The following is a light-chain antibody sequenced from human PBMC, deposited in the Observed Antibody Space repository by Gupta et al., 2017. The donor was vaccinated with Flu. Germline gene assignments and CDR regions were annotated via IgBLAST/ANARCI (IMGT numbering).Light chain of an antibody. CDR3: QQYGSSPPIT. CDR2: GAS. CDR1: QSVSSSY. V-gene: IGKV3-20*01. Sequence: ESVLTQSPGSLSLSPAERATLSCRASQSVSSSYLAWYQQKPGQAPRLLIYGASSRATGIPDRFSGSGSGTDFTLTISRLEPEDFAVYYCQQYGSSPPITFGQGTRLEIK. J-gene: IGKJ5*01.